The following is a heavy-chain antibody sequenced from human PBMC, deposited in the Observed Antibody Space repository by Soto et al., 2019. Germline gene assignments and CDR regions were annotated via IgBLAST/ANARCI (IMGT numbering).Heavy chain of an antibody. CDR3: ASAKAVVVAALGI. D-gene: IGHD2-21*01. Sequence: EGHLLESGGGLVQPGGSLRLSCTASGFTFSNSAMIWVRQAPGQSLEWVASISENGGSRGGTYYADSVKGRFTISRNKSKSTLYLQVNRLTGADTAVYYCASAKAVVVAALGIWGQGTMVTVSS. J-gene: IGHJ3*02. CDR2: ISENGGSRGGT. V-gene: IGHV3-23*01. CDR1: GFTFSNSA.